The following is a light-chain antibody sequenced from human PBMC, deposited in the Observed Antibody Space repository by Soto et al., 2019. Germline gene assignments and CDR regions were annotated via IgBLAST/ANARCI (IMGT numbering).Light chain of an antibody. CDR2: DPS. J-gene: IGKJ3*01. V-gene: IGKV3-20*01. CDR1: LSVRSRY. Sequence: EIVLTPSPGTLSLSPGERGTLSCRASLSVRSRYLPWYQQKPGQAPRLLIYDPSTRATGIPDKFIGSGSGSDFSLTISRLEPEDSEMYYCQHYGKSPRFFTFGPGTKVDIK. CDR3: QHYGKSPRFFT.